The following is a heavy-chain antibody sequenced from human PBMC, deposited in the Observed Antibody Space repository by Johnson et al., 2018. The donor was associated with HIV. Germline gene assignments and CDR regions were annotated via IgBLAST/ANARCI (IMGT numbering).Heavy chain of an antibody. CDR3: ARAGGVWLVGHDSFDF. CDR1: GFTFSSYA. CDR2: ISYDGSNK. V-gene: IGHV3-30-3*01. Sequence: QVQLVESGGGVVRPGGSLRLSCAASGFTFSSYAMHWVRQAPGKGLEWVAVISYDGSNKYYADSVKGRFPISRDNSKNTLYLQMNSLRAEDTAVYYCARAGGVWLVGHDSFDFWGQGTMVTVSS. D-gene: IGHD6-19*01. J-gene: IGHJ3*01.